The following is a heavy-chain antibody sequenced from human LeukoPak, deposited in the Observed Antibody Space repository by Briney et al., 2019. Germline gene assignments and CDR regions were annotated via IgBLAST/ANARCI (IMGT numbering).Heavy chain of an antibody. V-gene: IGHV4-59*01. J-gene: IGHJ4*02. Sequence: SETLSLTCTVSGGSISSNYWSWIRQPPGKGLEWIGYIYYSGSTNYNPSLKSRVTISVDTSKNQFSLKLSSVTAADTAVYYCARGIDILSYFDNWGQGTLVTVSS. CDR1: GGSISSNY. CDR2: IYYSGST. D-gene: IGHD3-9*01. CDR3: ARGIDILSYFDN.